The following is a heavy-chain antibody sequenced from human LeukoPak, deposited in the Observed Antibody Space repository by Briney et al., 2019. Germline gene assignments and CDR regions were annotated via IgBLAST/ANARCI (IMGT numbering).Heavy chain of an antibody. CDR1: GFSFGSNW. Sequence: GGSLRLSCTASGFSFGSNWMNWVRQSPGKGLEWVANIRQDGTEKNYVDSVKGRFIISRDNAKNSLYLQMNSLRAEDTAVYYCAAGTGYLIEKWGQGTPVTVSS. CDR3: AAGTGYLIEK. D-gene: IGHD2-15*01. J-gene: IGHJ4*02. CDR2: IRQDGTEK. V-gene: IGHV3-7*01.